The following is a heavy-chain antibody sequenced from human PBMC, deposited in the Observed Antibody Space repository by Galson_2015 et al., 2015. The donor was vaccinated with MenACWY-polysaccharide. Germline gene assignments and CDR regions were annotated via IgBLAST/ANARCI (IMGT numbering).Heavy chain of an antibody. CDR1: GYTFTSYD. V-gene: IGHV1-8*01. Sequence: SVKVSCKASGYTFTSYDINWVRPATGQGLEWMGWMNPNSGNTGYPQKFQGRVTMTRNTSISTAYMELSSPRSEDTAVYYCARGIAPAGIVVAKVLNDFWFQGTLVTVSS. CDR2: MNPNSGNT. J-gene: IGHJ4*02. D-gene: IGHD6-19*01. CDR3: ARGIAPAGIVVAKVLNDF.